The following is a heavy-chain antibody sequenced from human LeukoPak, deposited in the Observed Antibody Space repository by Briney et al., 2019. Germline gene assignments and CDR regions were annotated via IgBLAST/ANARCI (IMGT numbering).Heavy chain of an antibody. CDR3: ARDNSGSYVDY. D-gene: IGHD1-26*01. Sequence: PSETLSLTCTVSGGSISSSSYYWGWIRQPPGKGLEWIGSIYYSGSTYYNPSLKSRVTISVDTSKNQFSLKLSSVTAADTAVYYCARDNSGSYVDYWGQGPLVTVS. J-gene: IGHJ4*02. CDR1: GGSISSSSYY. V-gene: IGHV4-39*01. CDR2: IYYSGST.